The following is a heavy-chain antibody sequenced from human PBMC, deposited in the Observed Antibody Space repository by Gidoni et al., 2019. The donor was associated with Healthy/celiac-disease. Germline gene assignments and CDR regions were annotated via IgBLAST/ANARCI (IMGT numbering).Heavy chain of an antibody. V-gene: IGHV4-61*02. J-gene: IGHJ4*02. CDR1: GGSISSGSYY. CDR2: IYTSGST. D-gene: IGHD4-17*01. Sequence: VQLQESGPGLVKPSQTLSLTCTVSGGSISSGSYYWSWIRQPAGKGLEWIGRIYTSGSTNYNPSLKSRVTMAVDTSKNQFSLKLRSVTAADTAVYYCARGGHGYGDYVDYWGQGTLVTVSS. CDR3: ARGGHGYGDYVDY.